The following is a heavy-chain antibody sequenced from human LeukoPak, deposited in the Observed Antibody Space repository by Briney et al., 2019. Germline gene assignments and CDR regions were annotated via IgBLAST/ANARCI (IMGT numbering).Heavy chain of an antibody. D-gene: IGHD5-18*01. CDR2: INPNSGGT. J-gene: IGHJ4*02. CDR1: GYTFTGYY. V-gene: IGHV1-2*02. CDR3: ARKGYSYGYLEY. Sequence: ASVKVSCKASGYTFTGYYMHWVRQAPGQGLEWMGWINPNSGGTNYAQKLQGRVTMTTDTSTSTAYMELRSLRSDDTAVYYCARKGYSYGYLEYWGQGTLVTVSS.